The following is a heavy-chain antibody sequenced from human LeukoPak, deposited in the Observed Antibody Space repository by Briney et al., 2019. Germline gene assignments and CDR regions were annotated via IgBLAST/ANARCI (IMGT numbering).Heavy chain of an antibody. J-gene: IGHJ4*02. CDR3: AKGSYYDSSGSFYFDY. D-gene: IGHD3-22*01. Sequence: GGSLRPSCAASGFPLSSYAISWVRQAPGEGLEWVSGISGSGDNTYYADSVKGRFTISRDNSKNTLYVQVNSLGTEDTAAYYCAKGSYYDSSGSFYFDYWGQGTLVTVSS. CDR1: GFPLSSYA. V-gene: IGHV3-23*01. CDR2: ISGSGDNT.